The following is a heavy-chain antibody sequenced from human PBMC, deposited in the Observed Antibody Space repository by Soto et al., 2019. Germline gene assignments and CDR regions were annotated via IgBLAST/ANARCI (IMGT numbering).Heavy chain of an antibody. CDR1: GGSISSGGYS. V-gene: IGHV4-30-2*01. Sequence: PSETLSLTCAVSGGSISSGGYSWSWIRQPPGKGLEWIGHIYHSGSTYYNPSLKSRVTISVDRSKNQFSLKLSSVTAADTAVYYCARELSSSWYDYFDYWGQGTLVTVSS. D-gene: IGHD6-13*01. CDR3: ARELSSSWYDYFDY. J-gene: IGHJ4*02. CDR2: IYHSGST.